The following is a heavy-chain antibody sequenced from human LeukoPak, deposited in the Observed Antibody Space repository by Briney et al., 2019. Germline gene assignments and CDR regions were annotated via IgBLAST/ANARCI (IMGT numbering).Heavy chain of an antibody. CDR1: GFTFSYNG. J-gene: IGHJ4*02. CDR2: ISYDGSIN. V-gene: IGHV3-30*18. Sequence: GGSLRLSCAASGFTFSYNGMHWVRQAPGKGLEWVTIISYDGSINYYADSVKGRFTISRDNSKKTVFLQMNSPRAEDTAVYYCVKDNGNGGLDYWGQGTLVTVSS. D-gene: IGHD4-23*01. CDR3: VKDNGNGGLDY.